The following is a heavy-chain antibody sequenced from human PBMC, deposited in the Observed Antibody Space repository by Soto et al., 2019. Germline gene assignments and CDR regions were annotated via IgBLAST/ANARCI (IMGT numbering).Heavy chain of an antibody. CDR1: GFTFSGYS. J-gene: IGHJ6*02. V-gene: IGHV3-21*01. D-gene: IGHD2-8*01. CDR2: ISGPSIYI. Sequence: EVQLVESGGGLVKPGGSLRLSCVASGFTFSGYSINWVRQAPGKGLEWVSYISGPSIYIYYADSVKGRFTISRDNAKSAGYLQMNSLRAEDTAVYYCASGFRNGFNVWGQGTTVSVSS. CDR3: ASGFRNGFNV.